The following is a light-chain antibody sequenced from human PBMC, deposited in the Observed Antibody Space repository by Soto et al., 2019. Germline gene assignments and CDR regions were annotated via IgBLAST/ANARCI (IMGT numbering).Light chain of an antibody. CDR3: VLYMGSGIWV. CDR2: STN. CDR1: SGSVSTSYS. V-gene: IGLV8-61*01. J-gene: IGLJ3*02. Sequence: QAVVTQEPSFSVSPGGTVTLTCGLSSGSVSTSYSPSLYQQTPGQAPRTLIYSTNTRSSGVPDRFSGYILGNKAALTITGDQADDESDYYCVLYMGSGIWVFGGGTKVTVL.